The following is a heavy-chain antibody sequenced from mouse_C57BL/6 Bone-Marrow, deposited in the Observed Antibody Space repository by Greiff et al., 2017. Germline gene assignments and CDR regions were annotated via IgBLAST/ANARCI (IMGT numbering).Heavy chain of an antibody. D-gene: IGHD2-4*01. Sequence: VQLQQSGAELVRPGASVKLSCKASGYTFTDYYINWVKQRPGQGLEWIARIYPGSGNTYYNEKFKGKATLTAEKSSSTAYMQLSSLTSEDSAVYVCAKSGYDYPFAYWGQGTLVTVSA. V-gene: IGHV1-76*01. CDR1: GYTFTDYY. J-gene: IGHJ3*01. CDR3: AKSGYDYPFAY. CDR2: IYPGSGNT.